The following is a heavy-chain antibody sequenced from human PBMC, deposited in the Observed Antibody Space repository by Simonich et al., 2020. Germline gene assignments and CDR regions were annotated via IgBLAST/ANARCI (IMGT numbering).Heavy chain of an antibody. Sequence: EVQLVESGGGLVQPGGSLKLSCAASGFTFSGSAMHWVRQASGKGLEWGGRIRSKANSYATAYAASVKGRFTISRDDSKNTAYLQMNSLKTEDTAVYYCTRFDYYGSGSYYFDYWGQGTLVTVSS. D-gene: IGHD3-10*01. J-gene: IGHJ4*02. CDR3: TRFDYYGSGSYYFDY. CDR1: GFTFSGSA. V-gene: IGHV3-73*02. CDR2: IRSKANSYAT.